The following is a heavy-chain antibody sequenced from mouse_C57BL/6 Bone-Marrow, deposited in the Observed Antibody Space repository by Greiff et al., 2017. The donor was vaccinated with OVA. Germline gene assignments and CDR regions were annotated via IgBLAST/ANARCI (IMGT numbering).Heavy chain of an antibody. CDR1: GYTFTSYW. CDR3: ARALYGYDFYYFDY. CDR2: IHPNSGST. V-gene: IGHV1-64*01. Sequence: VQLQQPGAELVKPGASVKLSCKASGYTFTSYWMHWVKQRPGQGLEWIGMIHPNSGSTNYNEKFKSKATLTVDKSSSTAYMQLSSLTSEDSAVYYCARALYGYDFYYFDYWGQGTTLTVSS. J-gene: IGHJ2*01. D-gene: IGHD2-2*01.